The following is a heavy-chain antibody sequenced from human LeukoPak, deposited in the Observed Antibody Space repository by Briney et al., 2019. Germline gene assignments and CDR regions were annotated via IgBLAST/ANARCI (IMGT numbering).Heavy chain of an antibody. CDR3: AREDIVVVPAAVPDY. CDR1: GFTFSSYA. V-gene: IGHV3-30-3*01. D-gene: IGHD2-2*02. J-gene: IGHJ4*02. Sequence: PGRSLRLSCAASGFTFSSYAMDWVRQAPGKGLEWVALMSYDGSNKYYADSVKGRFTISRDNSKNTLYLQMNSLRAEDTPVYYCAREDIVVVPAAVPDYWGQGTLVTVSS. CDR2: MSYDGSNK.